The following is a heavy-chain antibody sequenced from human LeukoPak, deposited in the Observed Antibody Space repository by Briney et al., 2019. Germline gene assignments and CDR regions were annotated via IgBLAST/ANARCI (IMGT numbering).Heavy chain of an antibody. J-gene: IGHJ4*02. Sequence: GASVTVSCKASGYSFTTFGISWVRQAPGQGLEWMGWISAYNGDTMYAQKFQDRVTMTTDTSTNTAYMDLRSLTSDDTAVYYCGRDKAEAVYYFDYWGQETLVTVSS. D-gene: IGHD6-13*01. V-gene: IGHV1-18*01. CDR2: ISAYNGDT. CDR1: GYSFTTFG. CDR3: GRDKAEAVYYFDY.